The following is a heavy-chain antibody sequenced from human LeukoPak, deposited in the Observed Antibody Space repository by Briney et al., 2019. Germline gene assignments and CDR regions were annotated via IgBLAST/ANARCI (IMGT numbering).Heavy chain of an antibody. J-gene: IGHJ5*02. CDR1: GGSFSGYY. CDR3: ARGSPLYFWSGYYPLYWFDH. CDR2: INHSGST. V-gene: IGHV4-34*01. Sequence: PSETLSLTCAVYGGSFSGYYWSWIRQPPGKGLEWIGEINHSGSTNYNPSLKSRVTISVDTSKNQFSLKLSSVTAADTAVYYCARGSPLYFWSGYYPLYWFDHWGQGTLVTVSS. D-gene: IGHD3-3*01.